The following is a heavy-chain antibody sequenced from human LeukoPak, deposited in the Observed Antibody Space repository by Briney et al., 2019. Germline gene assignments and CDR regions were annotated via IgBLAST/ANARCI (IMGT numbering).Heavy chain of an antibody. CDR2: ISGSGGST. CDR3: AKRVSVAAAGPGYADY. J-gene: IGHJ4*02. D-gene: IGHD6-13*01. CDR1: GFTFSSYA. Sequence: GGSLRLSCAASGFTFSSYAMSWVRQAPGKGLEWVSAISGSGGSTYYADSVKGRYTISRDNSKNTLYLQMNSLGAEDTAVYYCAKRVSVAAAGPGYADYWGQGTLVTVSS. V-gene: IGHV3-23*01.